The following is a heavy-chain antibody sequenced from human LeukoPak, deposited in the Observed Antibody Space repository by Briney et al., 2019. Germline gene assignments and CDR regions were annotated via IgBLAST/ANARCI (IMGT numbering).Heavy chain of an antibody. D-gene: IGHD2-21*01. CDR1: GFTFSSYA. J-gene: IGHJ6*02. CDR2: ISGSGGST. CDR3: AKSMTPFHGMDV. V-gene: IGHV3-23*01. Sequence: PGGSLRLSCAASGFTFSSYAMSWVRQAPGKGLEWVSAISGSGGSTYYADSVKGRFTISRDNSKNTLYLRMNSLRAEDTAVYYCAKSMTPFHGMDVWGQGTTVTVCS.